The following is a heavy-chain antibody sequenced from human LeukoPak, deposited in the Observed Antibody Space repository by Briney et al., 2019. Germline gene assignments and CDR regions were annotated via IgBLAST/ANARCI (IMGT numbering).Heavy chain of an antibody. D-gene: IGHD1-26*01. CDR1: GFTFTSYS. J-gene: IGHJ4*02. V-gene: IGHV3-23*01. CDR3: ARTGIVGATGY. CDR2: ISGGGST. Sequence: GGSLRLSCAASGFTFTSYSMNWVRQAPGKGLEWVSTISGGGSTYYADSVKGRFTISRDNSKNTLYLQVNSLRAEDTAVYYCARTGIVGATGYWGQGTLVTVSS.